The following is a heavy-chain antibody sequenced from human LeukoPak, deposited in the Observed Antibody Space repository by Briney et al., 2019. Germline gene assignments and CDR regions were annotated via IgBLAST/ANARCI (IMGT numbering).Heavy chain of an antibody. CDR3: ARPAHRWSSSWYYFDY. CDR1: GFTFSSYA. CDR2: ISYDGSNK. V-gene: IGHV3-30*04. J-gene: IGHJ4*02. D-gene: IGHD6-13*01. Sequence: GGSLRLSCAASGFTFSSYAMHWVRQAPGKGLEWVAVISYDGSNKYYADSVKGRFTISRDNSKNTLYLQMNSLRAEDTAVYYCARPAHRWSSSWYYFDYWGQGTPVTVSS.